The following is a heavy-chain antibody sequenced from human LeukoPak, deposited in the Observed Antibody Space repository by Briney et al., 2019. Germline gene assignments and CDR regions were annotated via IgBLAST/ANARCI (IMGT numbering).Heavy chain of an antibody. D-gene: IGHD2-21*01. J-gene: IGHJ4*02. Sequence: GGSLRLSCAVSGFTFSSYWMHWVRQAPGKGLVWVSRIDRDGSRINYADSVKGRFSISRDNGKNTLFLQMNSLRAEDAAVYYCVRGNDCGGPHYWGQGTLVTVSS. CDR1: GFTFSSYW. CDR2: IDRDGSRI. CDR3: VRGNDCGGPHY. V-gene: IGHV3-74*01.